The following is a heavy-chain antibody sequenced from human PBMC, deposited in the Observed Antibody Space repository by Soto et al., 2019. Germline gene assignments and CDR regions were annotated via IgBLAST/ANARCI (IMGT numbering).Heavy chain of an antibody. CDR2: VFYNGTT. D-gene: IGHD1-26*01. V-gene: IGHV4-39*01. Sequence: SETLSLTCTVSGGSINTNNYYWGWVRQPPGKGLEWIGSVFYNGTTYYSPSLKSRVTISLAPSRTQFSLKLESVTAADTAVYFGARRVLVSPVANAWGQGTLVTVSS. CDR3: ARRVLVSPVANA. CDR1: GGSINTNNYY. J-gene: IGHJ5*02.